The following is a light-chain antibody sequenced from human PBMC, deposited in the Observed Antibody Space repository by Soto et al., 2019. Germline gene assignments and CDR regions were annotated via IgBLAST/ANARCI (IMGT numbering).Light chain of an antibody. J-gene: IGKJ1*01. Sequence: DIQMTQSPSTLSGSVGDRVTITCRASQTISSWLAWYQQKPGKAPKLLISSASSLQSGVPSRFSGSGSGTDFTLTIGSLQREDFATYFCQQTYGTPPTFGQGTRVEI. CDR3: QQTYGTPPT. CDR2: SAS. CDR1: QTISSW. V-gene: IGKV1-39*01.